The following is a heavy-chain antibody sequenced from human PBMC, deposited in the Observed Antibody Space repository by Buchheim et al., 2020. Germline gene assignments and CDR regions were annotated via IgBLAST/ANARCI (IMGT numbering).Heavy chain of an antibody. D-gene: IGHD3-10*01. Sequence: QVQLVESGGGVVQPGRSLRLSCAASGFTFSSYAMHWVRQAPGKGLEWVAVISYDGSNKYYADSVKGRFTISRDNSKNTLYLQMNSLRAEDTAVYYCARGVRGVHLYYYYGMDVWGQGTT. J-gene: IGHJ6*02. CDR2: ISYDGSNK. V-gene: IGHV3-30-3*01. CDR3: ARGVRGVHLYYYYGMDV. CDR1: GFTFSSYA.